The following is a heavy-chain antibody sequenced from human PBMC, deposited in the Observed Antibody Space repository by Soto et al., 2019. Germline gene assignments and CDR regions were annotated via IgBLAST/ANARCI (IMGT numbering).Heavy chain of an antibody. CDR3: ARVPTPTHGDSNKNNFLDP. V-gene: IGHV1-18*04. CDR2: ISPYNGNT. J-gene: IGHJ5*02. Sequence: QVQLVQSGVEVKKPGASVKVSCKASGYTFVDYGFSWVRQAPGQGLEWMGWISPYNGNTHYVETFQGRVTMTTDTYTSTAFMELRTLTSDDTAVYYCARVPTPTHGDSNKNNFLDPWGQGTLVTVSS. D-gene: IGHD3-10*01. CDR1: GYTFVDYG.